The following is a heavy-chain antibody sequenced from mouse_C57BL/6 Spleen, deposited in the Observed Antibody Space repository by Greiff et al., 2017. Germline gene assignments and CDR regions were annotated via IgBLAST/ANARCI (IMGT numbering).Heavy chain of an antibody. D-gene: IGHD1-1*01. CDR1: GFTFSSYG. CDR3: ARATVVATGFDY. J-gene: IGHJ2*01. CDR2: ISSGGSYT. V-gene: IGHV5-6*01. Sequence: EVKLMESGGDLVKPGGSLTLSCAASGFTFSSYGMSWVRQTPDKRLEWVATISSGGSYTYYPDSVKGRFTISSDKAKNTLYLQMSSLKSEDTAMYYCARATVVATGFDYWGQGTTLTVSS.